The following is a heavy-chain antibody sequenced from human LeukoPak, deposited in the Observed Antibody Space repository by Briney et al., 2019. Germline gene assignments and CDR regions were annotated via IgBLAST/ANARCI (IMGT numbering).Heavy chain of an antibody. J-gene: IGHJ2*01. CDR1: GGSISSYY. CDR2: IYYSGST. Sequence: PSETLSLTCTVSGGSISSYYWSWIRQPPGKGLEWIGYIYYSGSTNYNPSLKSRVTISVDTSKNQFSLKLSSVTAADTAVYYCARHHKRITIFGVVSRPPWVWYFDLWGRGTLVTVSS. D-gene: IGHD3-3*01. V-gene: IGHV4-59*08. CDR3: ARHHKRITIFGVVSRPPWVWYFDL.